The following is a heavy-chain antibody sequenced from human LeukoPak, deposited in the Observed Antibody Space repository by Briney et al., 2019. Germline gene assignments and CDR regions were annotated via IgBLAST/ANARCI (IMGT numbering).Heavy chain of an antibody. CDR2: VDYSGNI. V-gene: IGHV4-39*01. CDR3: ARQVKASYYDFWDY. J-gene: IGHJ4*02. CDR1: GGSIGSSIFY. Sequence: PSETLSLTCGVSGGSIGSSIFYWGWIRQPPGKGLEWIGSVDYSGNIYYNPSLRSRLTISADTSNNQFSLKLTFVTAADTAVYRCARQVKASYYDFWDYWGQGTLVTVSS. D-gene: IGHD3-3*01.